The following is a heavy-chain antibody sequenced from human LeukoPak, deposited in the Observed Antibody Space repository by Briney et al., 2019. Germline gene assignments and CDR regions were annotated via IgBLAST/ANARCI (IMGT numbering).Heavy chain of an antibody. CDR3: AKGSRASYYYYYGMDV. V-gene: IGHV3-23*01. D-gene: IGHD2-15*01. CDR2: ISGSGGST. Sequence: GGSLRLSCAVSGFAFGSEAMSWVRQAPGKGLEWVSAISGSGGSTYYADSVKGRFTISRDNSKNTLYLQMNSLRAEDTAVYYCAKGSRASYYYYYGMDVWGQGTTVTVSS. J-gene: IGHJ6*02. CDR1: GFAFGSEA.